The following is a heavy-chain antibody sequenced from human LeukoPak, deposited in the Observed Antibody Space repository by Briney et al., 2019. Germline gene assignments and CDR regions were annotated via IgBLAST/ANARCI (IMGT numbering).Heavy chain of an antibody. CDR2: TSGYNTNT. V-gene: IGHV1-18*01. D-gene: IGHD5-24*01. Sequence: GASVKVSCKTSGYTFTNYGITWLRQAPGQGLEWMGWTSGYNTNTNYAAKFQDRVTLTTDRSTSTAYMDLSSLRSDDTAVYYCARGSPKMATIDWGQGTLVTVSS. CDR1: GYTFTNYG. CDR3: ARGSPKMATID. J-gene: IGHJ4*02.